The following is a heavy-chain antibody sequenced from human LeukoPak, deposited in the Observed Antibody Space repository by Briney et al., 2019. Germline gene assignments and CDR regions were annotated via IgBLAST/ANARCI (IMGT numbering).Heavy chain of an antibody. Sequence: GGSLRLSCAASGFTFSSYGMHWVRQAPGKGLEWVAVISYDGSNKYYADSVKGRFTISRDNSKNTLYLQMNGLRAEDTAVYYCAKDPHLYSSGWDYYFDYWGQGTLVTVSS. CDR1: GFTFSSYG. J-gene: IGHJ4*02. CDR3: AKDPHLYSSGWDYYFDY. V-gene: IGHV3-30*18. D-gene: IGHD6-19*01. CDR2: ISYDGSNK.